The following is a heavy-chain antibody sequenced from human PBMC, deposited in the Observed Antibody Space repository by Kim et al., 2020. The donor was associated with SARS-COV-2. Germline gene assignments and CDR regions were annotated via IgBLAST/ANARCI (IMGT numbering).Heavy chain of an antibody. CDR1: GYTFPGYY. CDR2: INPNSGGT. V-gene: IGHV1-2*02. CDR3: AREVQHYYDSSGRGAFEI. Sequence: ASVNVSCKASGYTFPGYYMHWVRQAPGQGLEWMGWINPNSGGTNHAQKFQGRVTMTRDTSISTAYMELSRLRYDDTAVYYCAREVQHYYDSSGRGAFEIWGQGTMVTVSS. J-gene: IGHJ3*02. D-gene: IGHD3-22*01.